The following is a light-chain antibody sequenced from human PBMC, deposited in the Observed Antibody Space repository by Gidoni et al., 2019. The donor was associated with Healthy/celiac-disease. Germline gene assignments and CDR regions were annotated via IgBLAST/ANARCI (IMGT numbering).Light chain of an antibody. CDR3: QQYDNLPRT. J-gene: IGKJ1*01. CDR1: QDISNY. Sequence: DIQMTQSPSSLSASVGDRVTITCQASQDISNYLNWYQQKPGKAPKLLIYDASNFETGVPSRFSGSGSGTDFTFTISSLQPEDIATYYCQQYDNLPRTFVQGTKVEIK. V-gene: IGKV1-33*01. CDR2: DAS.